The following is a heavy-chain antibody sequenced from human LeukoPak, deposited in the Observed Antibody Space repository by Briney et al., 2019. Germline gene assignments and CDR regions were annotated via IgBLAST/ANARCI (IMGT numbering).Heavy chain of an antibody. CDR2: SRNRANSYTT. CDR3: TRVRYGGVYYFDY. J-gene: IGHJ4*02. Sequence: PGGSLRLSCAASGFTFSDHFMDWVRQAPGKGLEWVGRSRNRANSYTTEYAASVKGRFTISRDNSKNSLYLQMNSLKTEDTAVYYCTRVRYGGVYYFDYWGQGTLVTVSS. V-gene: IGHV3-72*01. CDR1: GFTFSDHF. D-gene: IGHD4-23*01.